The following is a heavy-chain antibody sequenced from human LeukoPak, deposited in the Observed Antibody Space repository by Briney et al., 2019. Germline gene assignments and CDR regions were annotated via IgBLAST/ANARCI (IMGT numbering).Heavy chain of an antibody. CDR3: ARARYGLAWNHHMDV. D-gene: IGHD1-14*01. Sequence: KPSETLSLTCAVSGGSISSFYWSWIRQPAGKGLEWIGRIFTSGSTNYNPSLKSRVTMSVDTSKNQFSLKVNSVTAADTAVYYCARARYGLAWNHHMDVWGKGTTVTISS. CDR1: GGSISSFY. V-gene: IGHV4-4*07. CDR2: IFTSGST. J-gene: IGHJ6*03.